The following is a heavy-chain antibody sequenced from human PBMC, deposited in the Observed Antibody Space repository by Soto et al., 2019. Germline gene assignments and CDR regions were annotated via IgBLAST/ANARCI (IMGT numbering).Heavy chain of an antibody. J-gene: IGHJ4*02. CDR3: ALMSGTYYVPDY. CDR1: NASITSSGYY. Sequence: QVQLQESGPRLVEASQTLSLTCTVSNASITSSGYYWSWVRQPPGKRLEWIGYIYHSGSTFYSPSLQSRLTMSVDTSKNQFSLTLRSVTAADTAVYHCALMSGTYYVPDYWGQGTLVTVSS. V-gene: IGHV4-31*03. D-gene: IGHD1-26*01. CDR2: IYHSGST.